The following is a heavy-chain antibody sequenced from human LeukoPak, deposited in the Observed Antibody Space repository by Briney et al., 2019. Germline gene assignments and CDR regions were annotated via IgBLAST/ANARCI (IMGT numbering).Heavy chain of an antibody. CDR1: AFTFSDYS. CDR2: ISSSSSYI. Sequence: PGGSLRLSCAASAFTFSDYSMSWIRQAPGKGLEWVSSISSSSSYIYYADSVKGRFTISRDNAKNSLYLQMNSLRAEDTAVYYCARLERDYTTVGAFDIWGQGTMVTVSS. D-gene: IGHD4-11*01. CDR3: ARLERDYTTVGAFDI. J-gene: IGHJ3*02. V-gene: IGHV3-11*06.